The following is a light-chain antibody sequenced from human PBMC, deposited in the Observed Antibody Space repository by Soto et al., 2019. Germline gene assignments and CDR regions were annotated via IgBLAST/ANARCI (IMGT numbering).Light chain of an antibody. CDR2: GAS. Sequence: EIGWTQSPCTLSLSPGERATLSCRASQSVSSCYLAWYQQTPDQANSLLIYGASSRATGIPEMFSGSGSGTDFTLTISRLEPEDLSVYYFQQYNSSPCTFGQGTKLAI. V-gene: IGKV3-20*01. CDR1: QSVSSCY. J-gene: IGKJ1*01. CDR3: QQYNSSPCT.